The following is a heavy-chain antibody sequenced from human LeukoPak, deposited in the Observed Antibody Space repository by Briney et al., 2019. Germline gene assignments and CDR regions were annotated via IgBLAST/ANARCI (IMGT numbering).Heavy chain of an antibody. V-gene: IGHV3-21*01. CDR1: GFTFSSYS. D-gene: IGHD1-26*01. J-gene: IGHJ4*02. CDR3: AREYTGSYGLDY. Sequence: GGSLRLSCAASGFTFSSYSMNWVRQAPGKGLEWVSSISNSNSYIYYADSVKGRFTISRDNAKNSLHLQMNSLRAEDTAVYYCAREYTGSYGLDYWGQGTLVTVSS. CDR2: ISNSNSYI.